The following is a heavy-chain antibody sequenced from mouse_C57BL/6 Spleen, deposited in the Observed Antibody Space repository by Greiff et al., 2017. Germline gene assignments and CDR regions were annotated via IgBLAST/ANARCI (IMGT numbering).Heavy chain of an antibody. V-gene: IGHV1-61*01. CDR2: IYPSDSET. CDR1: GYTFTSYW. Sequence: VQLQQSGAELVRPGSSVKLSCKASGYTFTSYWMDWVKQRPGQGLEWIGNIYPSDSETHYNQKFKDKATLTVDKSSSTAYMQLSSLTSEDSAVYYCARSTYYGSSYYFDYWGQGTTLTVSS. J-gene: IGHJ2*01. D-gene: IGHD1-1*01. CDR3: ARSTYYGSSYYFDY.